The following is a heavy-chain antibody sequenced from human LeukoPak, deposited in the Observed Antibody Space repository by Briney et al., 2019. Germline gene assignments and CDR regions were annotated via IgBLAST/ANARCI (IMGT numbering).Heavy chain of an antibody. CDR2: IWYDGSNQ. CDR1: GFTFNIHG. D-gene: IGHD2-21*02. J-gene: IGHJ6*02. CDR3: ARDVVVTAVPDGMDV. Sequence: GGSLRLSCVVSGFTFNIHGMHWVRQAPGKGPEWVAAIWYDGSNQYYADSVKGRFIISRDNSKNTLFLEMTSLRVEDTAVYYCARDVVVTAVPDGMDVWGQGTTVIVSS. V-gene: IGHV3-33*01.